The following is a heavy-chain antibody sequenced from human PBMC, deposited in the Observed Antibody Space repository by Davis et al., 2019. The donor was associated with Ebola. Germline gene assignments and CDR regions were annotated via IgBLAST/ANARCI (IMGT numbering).Heavy chain of an antibody. J-gene: IGHJ6*03. D-gene: IGHD3-10*01. V-gene: IGHV3-7*03. Sequence: GESLKISCAASGFTFNSCWMTWVRQAPGKGLEWVANIKQDGSENYYVDSVKGRFTISRDNARNSLYLQMSSLRAEDTAVYYCAKRQLWFGESNPTYYMDVWGKGTTVTVSS. CDR2: IKQDGSEN. CDR1: GFTFNSCW. CDR3: AKRQLWFGESNPTYYMDV.